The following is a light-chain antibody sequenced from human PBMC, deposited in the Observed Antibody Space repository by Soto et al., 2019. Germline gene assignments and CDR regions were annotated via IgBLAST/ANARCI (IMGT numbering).Light chain of an antibody. V-gene: IGLV2-14*01. CDR1: SSDIGGHKY. Sequence: QSALTQPASVSGSPGQSITISCTGTSSDIGGHKYVSWYQQHPDKAPKVLIFEVSNRPSGISNRFSGSKSGNTASLTISGLQAEDEADYYCSSYTSSTTSVVFGGGTQLTV. J-gene: IGLJ2*01. CDR3: SSYTSSTTSVV. CDR2: EVS.